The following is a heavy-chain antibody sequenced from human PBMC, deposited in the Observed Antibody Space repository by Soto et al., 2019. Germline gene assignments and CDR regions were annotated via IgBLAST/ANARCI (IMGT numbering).Heavy chain of an antibody. CDR3: ARQPGIAAAGTGNWFDP. J-gene: IGHJ5*02. CDR2: IYYSGST. D-gene: IGHD6-13*01. Sequence: SETLSLTCTVSGGSISGYYWSWTRQPPGKGLEWIGYIYYSGSTNYNPSLKSRVTISVDTSKNQFSLKLSSVTAADTTVYYCARQPGIAAAGTGNWFDPWGQGTLVTVSS. CDR1: GGSISGYY. V-gene: IGHV4-59*01.